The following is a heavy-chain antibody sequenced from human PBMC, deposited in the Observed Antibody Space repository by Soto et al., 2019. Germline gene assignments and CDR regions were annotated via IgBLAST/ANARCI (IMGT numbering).Heavy chain of an antibody. CDR1: GFTLISYC. CDR3: AKPSIAAAAPFDY. D-gene: IGHD6-13*01. V-gene: IGHV3-30*18. CDR2: ISYDGSNK. Sequence: GAPRLSFSTPGFTLISYCMHWVPPAPCKGLEWVAVISYDGSNKYYADSVKGRFTISRDNSKNTLYLQMNSLRAEDTAVYYCAKPSIAAAAPFDYWGQGTLVTVSS. J-gene: IGHJ4*02.